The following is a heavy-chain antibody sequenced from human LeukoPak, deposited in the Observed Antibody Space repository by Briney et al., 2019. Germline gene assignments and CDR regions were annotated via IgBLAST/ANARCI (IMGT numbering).Heavy chain of an antibody. CDR3: AKDRLGLRTFNDY. CDR1: GFTFSSYA. J-gene: IGHJ4*02. Sequence: GRSLRLSCAASGFTFSSYAMNWVRQAPGKGLEWVSGISGNGDSIYYGDSVKGRFTISRDNSKSTLYLQMNSLRAEDTAVYYCAKDRLGLRTFNDYWGQGTLVTVSS. V-gene: IGHV3-23*01. D-gene: IGHD3-3*01. CDR2: ISGNGDSI.